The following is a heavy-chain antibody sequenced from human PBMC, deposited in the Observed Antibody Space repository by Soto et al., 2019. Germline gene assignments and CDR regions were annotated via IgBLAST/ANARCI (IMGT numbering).Heavy chain of an antibody. J-gene: IGHJ5*02. Sequence: PSETLSLTCTVSGGSISSSSYYWGWIRQPPGKGLEWIGSIYYSGSTYYNPSLKSRVTISVDTSKNQSSLKLSSVTAADTAVYYCAGQYVRSYNWFDPWGQGTLVTVSS. CDR3: AGQYVRSYNWFDP. D-gene: IGHD3-16*01. V-gene: IGHV4-39*01. CDR1: GGSISSSSYY. CDR2: IYYSGST.